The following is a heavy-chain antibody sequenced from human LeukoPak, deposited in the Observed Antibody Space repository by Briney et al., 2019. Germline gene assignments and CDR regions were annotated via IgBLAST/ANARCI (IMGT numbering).Heavy chain of an antibody. CDR1: GFTFNSYS. CDR3: ARSRSSGWSEFDY. J-gene: IGHJ4*02. CDR2: ISSSGSYI. V-gene: IGHV3-21*01. Sequence: GGSLRLSCAASGFTFNSYSMNWVRQAPGKGLEWASSISSSGSYIYHADSVKGRFTISRDNAKNSLYLQMNSLRAEDTAVYYCARSRSSGWSEFDYWGQGTLVTVSS. D-gene: IGHD6-19*01.